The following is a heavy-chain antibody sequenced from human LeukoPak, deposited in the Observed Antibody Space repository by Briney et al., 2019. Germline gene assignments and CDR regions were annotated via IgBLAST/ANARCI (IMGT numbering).Heavy chain of an antibody. J-gene: IGHJ4*02. D-gene: IGHD4-17*01. CDR3: AKGPDDGAFDY. CDR1: GFTFSNYA. Sequence: GGSLRLSCAASGFTFSNYAMNWVRQAPGNGLEWVSAISGSRGRTYYADSVKGRFTISRDNSKNTLYLQMNSLTAEDTAVYYCAKGPDDGAFDYWGQGTLVTVSS. CDR2: ISGSRGRT. V-gene: IGHV3-23*01.